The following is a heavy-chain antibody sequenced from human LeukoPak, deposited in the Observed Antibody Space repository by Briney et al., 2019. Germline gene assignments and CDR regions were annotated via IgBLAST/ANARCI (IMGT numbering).Heavy chain of an antibody. Sequence: GGSLRLSCAASGFTLSDYYMSWIRQAPGKGLEWVSYISSSSSYTNYADSVKGRFTISRDNAKNSLYLQMNSLRAEDTAVYYCARVSGGSYYDYWGQGTLVTVSS. J-gene: IGHJ4*02. CDR3: ARVSGGSYYDY. CDR1: GFTLSDYY. V-gene: IGHV3-11*06. CDR2: ISSSSSYT. D-gene: IGHD1-26*01.